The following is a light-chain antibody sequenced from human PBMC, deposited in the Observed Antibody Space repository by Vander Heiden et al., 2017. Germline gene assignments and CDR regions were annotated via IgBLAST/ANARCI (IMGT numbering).Light chain of an antibody. J-gene: IGKJ2*01. Sequence: DIVMTQSPLSLPVTPGEPASISCRSSQSLLHTNGYNYLDWYLQKPGQSPRLLIHLASNRASGVPDRVSGSGSGTDFTLKISRVEAEDVGVYYCMQALQTPYTFGQGTKLEI. CDR2: LAS. CDR1: QSLLHTNGYNY. CDR3: MQALQTPYT. V-gene: IGKV2-28*01.